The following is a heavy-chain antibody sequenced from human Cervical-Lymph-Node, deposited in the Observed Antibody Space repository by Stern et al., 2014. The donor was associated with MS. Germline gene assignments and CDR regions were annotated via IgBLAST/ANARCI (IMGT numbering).Heavy chain of an antibody. J-gene: IGHJ2*01. CDR1: GGTFSSYA. Sequence: VQLVGSGAEVKKPGSPGRVSCKASGGTFSSYAISWVRQAPGQGLEWMGGIIPILGSANYAKKFQGRVTITADESTSTAYMELSSLRSEDTGVYYWASVFREYGGYVPGWYFDLWGRGPLVTVSS. CDR3: ASVFREYGGYVPGWYFDL. V-gene: IGHV1-69*01. D-gene: IGHD4-17*01. CDR2: IIPILGSA.